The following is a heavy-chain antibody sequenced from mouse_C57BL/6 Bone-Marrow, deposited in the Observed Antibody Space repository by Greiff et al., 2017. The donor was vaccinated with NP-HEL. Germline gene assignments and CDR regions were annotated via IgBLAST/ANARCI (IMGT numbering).Heavy chain of an antibody. CDR1: GYTFTDYY. CDR3: ARAGRLDY. Sequence: QVQLKESGAELVRPGASVKLSCKASGYTFTDYYINWVKQRPGQGLEWIARIYPGSGNTYYNEKFKGKATLTAEKSSSTAYMQLSSLTSEDSAVYFCARAGRLDYWGQGTTLTVSS. CDR2: IYPGSGNT. J-gene: IGHJ2*01. V-gene: IGHV1-76*01.